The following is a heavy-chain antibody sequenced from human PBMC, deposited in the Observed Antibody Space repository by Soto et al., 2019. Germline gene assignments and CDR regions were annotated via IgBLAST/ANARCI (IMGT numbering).Heavy chain of an antibody. J-gene: IGHJ3*02. CDR1: GGTFSSYT. D-gene: IGHD6-13*01. CDR3: ARCSQLVRRGAFDI. CDR2: IIPILGIA. Sequence: QVQLVQSGAEVKKPGSSVKVSCKASGGTFSSYTISWVRQAPGQGLEWMGRIIPILGIANYAQKFQGRVTITADKSTSTAYMGLGSLRSEDTAVYYCARCSQLVRRGAFDIWGQGTMVTVSS. V-gene: IGHV1-69*02.